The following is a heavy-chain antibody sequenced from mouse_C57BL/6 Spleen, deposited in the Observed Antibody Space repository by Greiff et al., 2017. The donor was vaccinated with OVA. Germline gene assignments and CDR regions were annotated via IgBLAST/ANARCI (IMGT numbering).Heavy chain of an antibody. J-gene: IGHJ2*01. CDR3: SPPVHFDY. V-gene: IGHV5-6*01. CDR2: ISPGGCYT. Sequence: EVHLLESGADLVKPGGSLKLSCAASGFTISSYGMSWVRQTPDKRLEWVATISPGGCYTSYPDSVKGRFTISRDNAKNTLYLQMSRLTTEDAAVYYCSPPVHFDYWGQGTTLTVSS. CDR1: GFTISSYG.